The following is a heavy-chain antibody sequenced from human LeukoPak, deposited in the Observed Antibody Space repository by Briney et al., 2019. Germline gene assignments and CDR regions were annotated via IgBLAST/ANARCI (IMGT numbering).Heavy chain of an antibody. CDR1: GFTFSSYA. CDR2: ISYDGSNK. J-gene: IGHJ4*02. V-gene: IGHV3-30-3*02. CDR3: AKHSSGWSSRFDY. D-gene: IGHD6-19*01. Sequence: GGSLRLSCAASGFTFSSYAMHWVRQAPGKGLEWVAVISYDGSNKYYADSVKGRFTISRDNSKNTLYVQMNSLRAEDTAVYYCAKHSSGWSSRFDYWGQGTLVTVSS.